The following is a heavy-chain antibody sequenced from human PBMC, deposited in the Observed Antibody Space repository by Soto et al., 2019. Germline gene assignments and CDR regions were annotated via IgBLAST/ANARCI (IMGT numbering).Heavy chain of an antibody. D-gene: IGHD5-12*01. V-gene: IGHV3-33*01. Sequence: GGSLRLSCAASGFTFSSYGMHWVRQAPGKGLEWVAVIWYDGSNKYYADSVKGRFTISRDNSKNTLYLQMNSLRAEDTAVYYCARDRGTIVATIEGDNWFDPWGQGTLVTVSS. CDR1: GFTFSSYG. J-gene: IGHJ5*02. CDR2: IWYDGSNK. CDR3: ARDRGTIVATIEGDNWFDP.